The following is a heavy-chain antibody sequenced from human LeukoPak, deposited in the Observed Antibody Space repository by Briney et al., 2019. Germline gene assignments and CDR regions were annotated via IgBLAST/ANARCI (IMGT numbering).Heavy chain of an antibody. D-gene: IGHD3-10*01. CDR2: AYYRSKWYN. CDR3: ARDLHYYGSGGDFDY. CDR1: GDSDSSNSAA. V-gene: IGHV6-1*01. J-gene: IGHJ4*02. Sequence: SQTLSLTCAISGDSDSSNSAAWNWIRQSPSRGLEWLGRAYYRSKWYNDYAVSVKSRITINPDTSKNQFSLQLNSVTPEDTAVYYCARDLHYYGSGGDFDYWGQGTLVTVSS.